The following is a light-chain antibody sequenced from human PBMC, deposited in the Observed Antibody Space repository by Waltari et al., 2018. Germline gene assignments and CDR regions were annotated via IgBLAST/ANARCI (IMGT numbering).Light chain of an antibody. CDR3: QSYDSSLSGGV. CDR1: SSNIGAGYD. Sequence: QSVLTQPPSVSGAPGQRVTISCTGSSSNIGAGYDVHWYQQLPGTAPKLLIYGNSNRPSGVPDLFSGPKSGAAASLAITGLQAEGEADYYCQSYDSSLSGGVFGGGTKLTVL. J-gene: IGLJ2*01. CDR2: GNS. V-gene: IGLV1-40*01.